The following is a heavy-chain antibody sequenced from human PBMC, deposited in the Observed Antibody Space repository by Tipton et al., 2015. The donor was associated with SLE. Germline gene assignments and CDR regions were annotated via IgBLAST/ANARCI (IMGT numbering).Heavy chain of an antibody. D-gene: IGHD3-3*01. CDR3: ARVTIFGVVTYWYFDL. CDR1: GGSISSHY. CDR2: IYYSGST. V-gene: IGHV4-59*11. J-gene: IGHJ2*01. Sequence: TLSLTCTVPGGSISSHYWSWLRQPPGKGLGWIGSIYYSGSTYYNPSLKSRVTISRDNAKNSLYLQMNSLRAEDTALYYCARVTIFGVVTYWYFDLWGRGTLVTVSS.